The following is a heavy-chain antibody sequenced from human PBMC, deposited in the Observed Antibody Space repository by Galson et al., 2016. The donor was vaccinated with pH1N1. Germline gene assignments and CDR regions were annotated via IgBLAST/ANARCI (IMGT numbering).Heavy chain of an antibody. Sequence: SLRLSCAASGFMFDDYAMHWVRQAPGKGLGWVSGISWNSGSIGYADSVKGRFTISRDNAKNSLYLQMNSLRAEDTALYYCAKGDALWSGDYNYWGQGTLVTVSS. CDR1: GFMFDDYA. V-gene: IGHV3-9*01. D-gene: IGHD3-3*01. CDR3: AKGDALWSGDYNY. J-gene: IGHJ4*02. CDR2: ISWNSGSI.